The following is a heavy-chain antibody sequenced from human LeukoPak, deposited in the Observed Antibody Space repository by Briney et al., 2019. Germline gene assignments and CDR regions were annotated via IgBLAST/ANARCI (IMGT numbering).Heavy chain of an antibody. J-gene: IGHJ4*02. V-gene: IGHV3-15*01. Sequence: GGSLRLSCVASGFPFRNAWVSWVHQAPGKGLEWVGRIKSKVDGGTTDYAAPVKGRFTFSRDDSKNTLYLQMNSLKSDDTAVYYCTTTYYYGSGIYTGYWGQGTLVTVSS. CDR2: IKSKVDGGTT. CDR3: TTTYYYGSGIYTGY. D-gene: IGHD3-10*01. CDR1: GFPFRNAW.